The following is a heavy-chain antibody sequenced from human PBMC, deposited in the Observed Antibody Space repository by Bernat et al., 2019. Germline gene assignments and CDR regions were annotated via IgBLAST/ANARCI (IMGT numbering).Heavy chain of an antibody. J-gene: IGHJ4*02. CDR3: TRGRGKRSRPGILEWLHYFDY. D-gene: IGHD3-3*01. Sequence: VQLVESGGGVVQPGRSLRLSCAASGFTFSDYDMHWVRQAQGKGLEWVGFIRSKAYGGTTEYAASVKGRFTISRDDSKSIAYLQMNSLKTEDTAVYYCTRGRGKRSRPGILEWLHYFDYWGQGTLVTVSS. CDR1: GFTFSDYD. V-gene: IGHV3-49*04. CDR2: IRSKAYGGTT.